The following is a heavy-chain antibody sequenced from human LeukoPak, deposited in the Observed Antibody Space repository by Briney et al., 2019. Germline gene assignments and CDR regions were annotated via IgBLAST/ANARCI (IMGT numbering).Heavy chain of an antibody. CDR2: LYTGGST. Sequence: GGSLRLSCAASGFTVSSNYMSWVRQAPGRGLEWVSVLYTGGSTYYADSVKGRFTISRDNSKNTLYLQMNSLRAEDTAVYYCAKDATPRGVATSAFDIWGQGTMVTVSS. D-gene: IGHD2-15*01. CDR3: AKDATPRGVATSAFDI. CDR1: GFTVSSNY. V-gene: IGHV3-53*01. J-gene: IGHJ3*02.